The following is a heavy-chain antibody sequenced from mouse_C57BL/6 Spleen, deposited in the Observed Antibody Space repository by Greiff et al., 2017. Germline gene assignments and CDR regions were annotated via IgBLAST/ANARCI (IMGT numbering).Heavy chain of an antibody. Sequence: QVQLQQPGAELVKPGASVKLSCKASGYTFTSYWMQWVKQRPGQGLEWIGEIDPSDSYTNYNQKFKGKATLTVDTSSSTAYMQLSSLTSEDSAVYYCARNYYEEVWGTGTTVTVAS. CDR2: IDPSDSYT. J-gene: IGHJ1*03. CDR3: ARNYYEEV. CDR1: GYTFTSYW. V-gene: IGHV1-50*01. D-gene: IGHD1-1*01.